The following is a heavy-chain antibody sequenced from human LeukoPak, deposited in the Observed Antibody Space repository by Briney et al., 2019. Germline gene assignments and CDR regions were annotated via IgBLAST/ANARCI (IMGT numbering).Heavy chain of an antibody. D-gene: IGHD1-26*01. CDR1: ADSISSGYY. V-gene: IGHV4-38-2*02. CDR2: IYHSGST. CDR3: ARDGASASGSWFGP. J-gene: IGHJ5*02. Sequence: SETLSLICTVSADSISSGYYWGWIRQSPGKGLEWIGSIYHSGSTYYNPSIRSRVTISVDMSKNQFSLRLNSVTAADTAVYYCARDGASASGSWFGPWGQGTLVIVSS.